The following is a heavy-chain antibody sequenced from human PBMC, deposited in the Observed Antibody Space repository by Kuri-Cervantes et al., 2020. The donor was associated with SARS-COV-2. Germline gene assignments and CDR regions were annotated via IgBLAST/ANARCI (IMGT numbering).Heavy chain of an antibody. Sequence: GGSLRLSCAASGFTFDDFAMHWVRQAPGKGLEWVSGVSWNSDSIGYADSVKGRFTISKDNAKSSLFLQMTSLRAEDTAVYYCIKEGYSYAFEYWGQGTLVTVSS. V-gene: IGHV3-9*01. D-gene: IGHD5-18*01. CDR2: VSWNSDSI. J-gene: IGHJ4*02. CDR3: IKEGYSYAFEY. CDR1: GFTFDDFA.